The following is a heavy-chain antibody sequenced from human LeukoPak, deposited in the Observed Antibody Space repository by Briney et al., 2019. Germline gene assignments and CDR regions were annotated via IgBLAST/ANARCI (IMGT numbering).Heavy chain of an antibody. Sequence: GGSLRLSCAASGFAFSSYAMSWVRQPPGKGLEWVSVISRRDDYTYYADSVKGRFTISRDNSKNTLYLQMNTLRAEDTAVYYCANDYRSGSFHDFWGQGTLVTASS. CDR1: GFAFSSYA. CDR2: ISRRDDYT. D-gene: IGHD3-10*01. CDR3: ANDYRSGSFHDF. J-gene: IGHJ4*02. V-gene: IGHV3-23*01.